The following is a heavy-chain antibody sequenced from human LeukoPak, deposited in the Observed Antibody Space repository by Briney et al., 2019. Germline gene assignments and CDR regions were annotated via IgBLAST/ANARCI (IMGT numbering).Heavy chain of an antibody. Sequence: SETLSLTCAVYGGSFSGYYWSWTRQPPGKGLEWIGEINHSGSTNYNPSLKSRVTISVDTSKNQFSLKLSSVTAADTAVYYCARGEYDYVWGSYRRGNWFDPWGQGTLVTVSS. D-gene: IGHD3-16*02. CDR3: ARGEYDYVWGSYRRGNWFDP. CDR2: INHSGST. V-gene: IGHV4-34*01. CDR1: GGSFSGYY. J-gene: IGHJ5*02.